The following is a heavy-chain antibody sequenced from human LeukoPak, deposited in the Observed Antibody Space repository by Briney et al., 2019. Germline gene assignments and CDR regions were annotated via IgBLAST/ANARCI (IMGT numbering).Heavy chain of an antibody. Sequence: PSETLSLTCAVYGRSFSGYYWSWVRQAPGKGLEWVSVIYSGGSTYYADSVKGRFTISRDNSKNTLYLQMNSLRAEDTAVYYCARDGVVVAVGPPLYYYYYGMDVWGQGTTVTVSS. CDR1: GRSFSGYY. V-gene: IGHV3-53*01. CDR3: ARDGVVVAVGPPLYYYYYGMDV. D-gene: IGHD2-15*01. J-gene: IGHJ6*02. CDR2: IYSGGST.